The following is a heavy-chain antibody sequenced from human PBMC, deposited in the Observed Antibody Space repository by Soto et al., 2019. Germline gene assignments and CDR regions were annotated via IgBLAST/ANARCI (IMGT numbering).Heavy chain of an antibody. V-gene: IGHV5-10-1*01. CDR1: GYSFTSYW. J-gene: IGHJ6*02. CDR2: IDPSDSYT. D-gene: IGHD6-13*01. CDR3: ARRPIAADGKVDV. Sequence: PGGSLKISWKGSGYSFTSYWISLVRQMPGKGLEWMGRIDPSDSYTNYSPSFQGHVTISADKSISTAYLQYSGRNACDTAMDYCARRPIAADGKVDVWGQRTTVTVSS.